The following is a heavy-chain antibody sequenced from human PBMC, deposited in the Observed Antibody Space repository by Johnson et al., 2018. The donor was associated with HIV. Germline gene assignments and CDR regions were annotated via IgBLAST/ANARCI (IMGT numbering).Heavy chain of an antibody. D-gene: IGHD3-3*01. Sequence: VQLVESGGGVVQPGRSLRLSCAASGFTFSSYAMHWVRQAPGKGLEWVAVISYDGSNKYYADSVKGRFTISRDNSKNTLYLQMNSLRAEDTAVDYWAREVFTIFGGTQCGAFDIWGQGTMVSVSS. CDR2: ISYDGSNK. CDR1: GFTFSSYA. J-gene: IGHJ3*02. V-gene: IGHV3-30-3*01. CDR3: AREVFTIFGGTQCGAFDI.